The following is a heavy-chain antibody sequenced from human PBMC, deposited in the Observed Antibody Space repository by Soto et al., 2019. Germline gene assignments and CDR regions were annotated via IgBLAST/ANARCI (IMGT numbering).Heavy chain of an antibody. CDR2: IYFSGSA. Sequence: QLQLQESGPGLVKPSETLSLTCTVSGGSISSSTYYWGWIRQPPGKGLEWIGMIYFSGSAYYKSSIKSRATMSLDTSKNQFALRLSSVTASDTAVYYCARHVVDYGDSASYYYYGMDVCGRGTTVTVSS. CDR3: ARHVVDYGDSASYYYYGMDV. D-gene: IGHD4-17*01. V-gene: IGHV4-39*01. J-gene: IGHJ6*02. CDR1: GGSISSSTYY.